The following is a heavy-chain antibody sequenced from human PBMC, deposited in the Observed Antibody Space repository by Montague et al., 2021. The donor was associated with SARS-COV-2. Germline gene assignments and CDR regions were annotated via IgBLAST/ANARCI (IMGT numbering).Heavy chain of an antibody. CDR1: GFSLSTSGVG. D-gene: IGHD3-22*01. V-gene: IGHV2-5*05. CDR2: IYWDDDK. Sequence: PALVKPTQTLTLTCTFSGFSLSTSGVGVGWIRQPPGKALEWLALIYWDDDKRYGPSLKSRLTITKDTSKNQVVLTMTNMDPVDTATYYCAHSRYYYYDSSGYRVYYFDYWGQGTLVTVSS. CDR3: AHSRYYYYDSSGYRVYYFDY. J-gene: IGHJ4*02.